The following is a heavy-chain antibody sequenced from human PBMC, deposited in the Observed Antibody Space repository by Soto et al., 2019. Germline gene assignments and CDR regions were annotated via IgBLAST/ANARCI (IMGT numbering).Heavy chain of an antibody. V-gene: IGHV4-39*01. D-gene: IGHD6-6*01. CDR3: ARPGSSRYFDY. CDR1: GGSISSGTYY. J-gene: IGHJ4*02. CDR2: SYYTGST. Sequence: QLQLQESGPGLVKPSETLSLTCTVSGGSISSGTYYWAWIRQPPGKGLEWIWISYYTGSTYYNPSLMSRVTISVDTSKNQCALKLSSVAAADTAVYYCARPGSSRYFDYWGQGTLVTVSS.